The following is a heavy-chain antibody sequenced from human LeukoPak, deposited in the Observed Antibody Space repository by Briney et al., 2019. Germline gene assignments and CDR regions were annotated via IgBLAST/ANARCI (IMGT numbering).Heavy chain of an antibody. CDR3: TRDVVVVTYDY. J-gene: IGHJ4*02. CDR1: GFTFGDYA. V-gene: IGHV3-49*03. Sequence: QPGGSLRLSCTASGFTFGDYAMSWFRQAPGKGLEWVGFIRSKAYGGTTEYAASVKGRFTISRDDSKSIAYLQMNSLKTEDTAVYYCTRDVVVVTYDYWGQGTLVTVSS. CDR2: IRSKAYGGTT. D-gene: IGHD3-22*01.